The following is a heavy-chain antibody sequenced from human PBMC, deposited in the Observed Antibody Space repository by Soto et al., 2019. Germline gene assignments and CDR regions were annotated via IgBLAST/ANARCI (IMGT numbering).Heavy chain of an antibody. V-gene: IGHV3-23*01. CDR1: GFTFSSYA. CDR2: ISGSGGST. J-gene: IGHJ6*02. CDR3: AGGWVATIRSYYYGMDV. Sequence: EVQLLESGGGLVQPGGSLRLSCAASGFTFSSYAMSWVRQAPGKGLEWVSAISGSGGSTYYADSVKGRFTISRDNSKNTLYLQMNSLRAEDTAVYYCAGGWVATIRSYYYGMDVWGQGTTVTVSS. D-gene: IGHD5-12*01.